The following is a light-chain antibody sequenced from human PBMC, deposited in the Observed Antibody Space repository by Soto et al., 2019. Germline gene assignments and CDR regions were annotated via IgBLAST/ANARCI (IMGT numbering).Light chain of an antibody. J-gene: IGKJ4*01. V-gene: IGKV1-33*01. Sequence: DIQMTQSPSSLSASVGDRVTITCQASQDISNYLNWYQQNSGKAPKLLIYDASNLETGVPSRFSGSGSGTDFTFTISSLQPEDIATYYCQQNDNLLLTFGGGTKVEIK. CDR2: DAS. CDR1: QDISNY. CDR3: QQNDNLLLT.